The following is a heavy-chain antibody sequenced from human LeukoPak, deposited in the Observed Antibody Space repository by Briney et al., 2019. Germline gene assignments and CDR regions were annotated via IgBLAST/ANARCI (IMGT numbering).Heavy chain of an antibody. Sequence: GGSLRLSCAASGFTFSSYAMSWVRQAPGKGLEWVSTISSSGGSTYYADSVKGRLTISRDNSKNTLYLQMNNLRAEDTAVYYCAKVVGATTRGYFDYWGQGTLVTVSS. CDR3: AKVVGATTRGYFDY. J-gene: IGHJ4*02. V-gene: IGHV3-23*01. CDR1: GFTFSSYA. D-gene: IGHD1-26*01. CDR2: ISSSGGST.